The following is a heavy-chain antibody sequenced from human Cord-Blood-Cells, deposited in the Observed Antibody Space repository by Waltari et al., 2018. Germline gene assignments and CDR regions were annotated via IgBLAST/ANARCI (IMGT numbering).Heavy chain of an antibody. CDR2: IKQDGSEK. Sequence: EVQLVESGGGLVQPGGSLRLSCSASGFTFSSYWMSWVRQAPGKGLEWVANIKQDGSEKYYVDSVKGRFTISRDNAKNSLYLQMNSLRAEDTAVYYCVVTDYYDFDYWGQGTLVTVSS. CDR3: VVTDYYDFDY. J-gene: IGHJ4*02. D-gene: IGHD3-3*01. CDR1: GFTFSSYW. V-gene: IGHV3-7*01.